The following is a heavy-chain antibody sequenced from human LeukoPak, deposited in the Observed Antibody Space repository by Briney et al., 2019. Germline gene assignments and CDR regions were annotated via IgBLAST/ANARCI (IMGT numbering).Heavy chain of an antibody. D-gene: IGHD3-10*01. CDR3: ARGRYYGSGSSFGYYYYMDV. CDR1: GFTFSSYS. J-gene: IGHJ6*03. CDR2: ISSSSSTI. Sequence: GGSLRLSCAASGFTFSSYSTNWVRQAPGKGLEWVSYISSSSSTIYYADSVKGRFTISRDNAKNSLYLQMNSLRAEDTAVYYCARGRYYGSGSSFGYYYYMDVWGKGTTVTVSS. V-gene: IGHV3-48*01.